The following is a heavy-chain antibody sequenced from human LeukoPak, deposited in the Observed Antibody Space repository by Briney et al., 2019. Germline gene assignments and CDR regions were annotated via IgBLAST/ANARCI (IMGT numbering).Heavy chain of an antibody. Sequence: ASVKVSCEASGYTFTSYGISWVRQAPGQGLEWMGWISAYNGNTNYAQKLQGRVTMTTDTSTSTAYMELRSLRSDDTAVYYCARAPITMIVVVINLFDYWGQGTLVTVSS. CDR2: ISAYNGNT. D-gene: IGHD3-22*01. CDR1: GYTFTSYG. CDR3: ARAPITMIVVVINLFDY. J-gene: IGHJ4*02. V-gene: IGHV1-18*01.